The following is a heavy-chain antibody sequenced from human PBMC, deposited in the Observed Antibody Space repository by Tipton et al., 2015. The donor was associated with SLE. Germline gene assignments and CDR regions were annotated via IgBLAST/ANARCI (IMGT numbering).Heavy chain of an antibody. CDR1: GGSISMYY. V-gene: IGHV4-59*01. J-gene: IGHJ5*02. CDR2: IHDSGST. Sequence: TLSLTCTVSGGSISMYYWNWIRQPAGKGLGWIGYIHDSGSTIYNSSLKSRVTMSIDTSNNQFSLKLTSVTAADTAVYYCARGGCSSCWFDPWGQGTLVTVSS. D-gene: IGHD6-6*01. CDR3: ARGGCSSCWFDP.